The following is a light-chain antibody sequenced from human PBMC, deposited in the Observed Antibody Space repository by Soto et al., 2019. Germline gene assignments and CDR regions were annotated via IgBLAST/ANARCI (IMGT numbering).Light chain of an antibody. V-gene: IGLV2-8*01. J-gene: IGLJ2*01. CDR2: EVS. Sequence: QSALTQPPSASGSPGQSVAISCAGTSSDVGAYNHVSWYQQHPGKAPKLIILEVSKRPSGVPDRFSGSKSGNTASLTVSGLQAEDEADYYCTSHAGVKNPVVFGGGTKLTVL. CDR1: SSDVGAYNH. CDR3: TSHAGVKNPVV.